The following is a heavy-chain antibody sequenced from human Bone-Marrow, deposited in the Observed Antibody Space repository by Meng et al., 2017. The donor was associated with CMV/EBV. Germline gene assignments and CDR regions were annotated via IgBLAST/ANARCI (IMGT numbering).Heavy chain of an antibody. CDR1: GFTFSSYD. J-gene: IGHJ4*02. CDR2: ISASGGGA. V-gene: IGHV3-23*01. Sequence: GGSLRLSCAASGFTFSSYDMHWVRQAPGKGLEWVSSISASGGGAFYADSVKGRFTISRDNSMNTLYLQMNTPRAEDTALYYCARSSPLQFDYWGQGTLVTVSS. CDR3: ARSSPLQFDY.